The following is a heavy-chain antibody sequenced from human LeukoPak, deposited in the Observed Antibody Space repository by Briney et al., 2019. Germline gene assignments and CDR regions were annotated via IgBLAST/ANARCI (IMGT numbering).Heavy chain of an antibody. CDR2: IYYSGST. CDR1: GGSISSGGYY. CDR3: ARVQRFGELLYFDY. V-gene: IGHV4-31*03. Sequence: SQTLSLTCTVSGGSISSGGYYWSWIRQHPGKGLEWIGYIYYSGSTYYNPSLKSRVTISVGTSKNQFSLKLSSVTAADTAVYYCARVQRFGELLYFDYWGQGTLVTVSS. J-gene: IGHJ4*02. D-gene: IGHD3-10*01.